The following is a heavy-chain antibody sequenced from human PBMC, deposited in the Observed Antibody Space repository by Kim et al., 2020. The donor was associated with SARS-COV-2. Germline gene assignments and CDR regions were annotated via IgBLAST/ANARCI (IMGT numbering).Heavy chain of an antibody. CDR2: IYYSGST. CDR3: ARVGDSSSWYLRHLDYYYYGMDV. D-gene: IGHD6-13*01. J-gene: IGHJ6*02. V-gene: IGHV4-59*01. CDR1: GGSISSYY. Sequence: SETLSLTCTVSGGSISSYYWSWIRQPPGKGLEWIGYIYYSGSTNYNPSLKSRVTISVDTSKNQFSLKLSSVTAADTAVYYCARVGDSSSWYLRHLDYYYYGMDVWGQGTTVTVSS.